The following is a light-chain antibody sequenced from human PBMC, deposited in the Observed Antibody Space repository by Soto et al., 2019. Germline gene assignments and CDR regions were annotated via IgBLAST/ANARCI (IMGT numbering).Light chain of an antibody. CDR1: SSDIGAYDY. J-gene: IGLJ2*01. CDR3: SSYTTNSIPVV. CDR2: EVS. Sequence: QSALTQPASLSGSPGQSITISCTGTSSDIGAYDYVSWFQQHPGKAPKLMISEVSNRPSGVSHRFSGSKSGNTASLTISGIMTEDEADYYCSSYTTNSIPVVFGGGTKLTVL. V-gene: IGLV2-14*01.